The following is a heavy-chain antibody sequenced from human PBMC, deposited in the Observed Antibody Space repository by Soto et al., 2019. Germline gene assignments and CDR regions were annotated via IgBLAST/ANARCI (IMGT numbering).Heavy chain of an antibody. D-gene: IGHD6-13*01. Sequence: SETLSVRWSFAWGYSSGYCCSLIRQTPGKGLEWIGYTYYSGSTNYNPSLKSRVTISLDTSKNHFSLKLSSVTAADTAVYYCASEYSSSWHYFAYQRQRTLVPVSS. CDR3: ASEYSSSWHYFAY. V-gene: IGHV4-59*08. J-gene: IGHJ4*02. CDR1: WGYSSGYC. CDR2: TYYSGST.